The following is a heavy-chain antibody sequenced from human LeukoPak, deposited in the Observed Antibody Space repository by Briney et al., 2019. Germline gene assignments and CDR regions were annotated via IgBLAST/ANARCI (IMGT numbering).Heavy chain of an antibody. CDR2: IIPIFGIA. CDR3: ARGAYDSSGYYVY. J-gene: IGHJ4*02. V-gene: IGHV1-69*04. CDR1: GGTFSSYA. Sequence: SVKVSCKASGGTFSSYAISWVRQAPGQGLEWMGRIIPIFGIANYAQKFQGRVTITADKSTSTAYMELSSLRSEDTAVYHCARGAYDSSGYYVYWGQGTLVTVSS. D-gene: IGHD3-22*01.